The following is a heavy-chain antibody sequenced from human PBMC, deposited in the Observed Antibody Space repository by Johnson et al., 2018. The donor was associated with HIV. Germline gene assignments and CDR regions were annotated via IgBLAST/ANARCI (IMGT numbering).Heavy chain of an antibody. CDR3: TTSRWDYGGSFDI. J-gene: IGHJ3*02. V-gene: IGHV3-66*01. CDR1: GFTVSSNY. Sequence: VQLVESGGGLVQPGGSLRLSCAASGFTVSSNYMNWVRQAPGKGLEWVSVIYSGGSTYYADSVKGRFTISRDNAKNSLYLQMNSLKTEDTAVYYCTTSRWDYGGSFDIWGQGTMVTVSS. D-gene: IGHD4-23*01. CDR2: IYSGGST.